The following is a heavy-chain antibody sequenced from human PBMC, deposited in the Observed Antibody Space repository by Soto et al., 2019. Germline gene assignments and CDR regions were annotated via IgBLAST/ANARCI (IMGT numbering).Heavy chain of an antibody. J-gene: IGHJ3*01. CDR1: GDSISTGSHS. D-gene: IGHD3-22*01. Sequence: QLQLQESGSGLVKPSQTLSLTCAISGDSISTGSHSWNWIRQPPGKGLEWIGYTYHRGNAYYNPSLESRVTSPVDPSKNQFYLPLSSVTGADRAVYYCARATPYYFDSSGFPTGPHFGVDSWGQGTMVSVSS. V-gene: IGHV4-30-2*01. CDR3: ARATPYYFDSSGFPTGPHFGVDS. CDR2: TYHRGNA.